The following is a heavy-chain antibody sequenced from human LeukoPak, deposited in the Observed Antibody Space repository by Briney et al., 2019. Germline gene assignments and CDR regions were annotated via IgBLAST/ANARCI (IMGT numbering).Heavy chain of an antibody. CDR1: GGSFSGYY. Sequence: SETLSLTCAVYGGSFSGYYWSWIRQPPGKGLEWIGEINHSGSTNYNPSLKSRVTISVDTSKNQFSLKLSSVTAADTAVYYCARVRAATGHGGFDYWGQGTLVTVSS. V-gene: IGHV4-34*01. J-gene: IGHJ4*02. D-gene: IGHD6-13*01. CDR2: INHSGST. CDR3: ARVRAATGHGGFDY.